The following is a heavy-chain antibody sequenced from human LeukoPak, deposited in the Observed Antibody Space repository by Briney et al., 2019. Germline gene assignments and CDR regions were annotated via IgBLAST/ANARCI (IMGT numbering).Heavy chain of an antibody. Sequence: SQTLSLTCTVSGGSFSSGDYYWSRIRRPPGKGLEWIGYIYYSGSTYYNPSLKSRVTISIDTSKNQFSLKLSSVTAADTAVYYCARDPGSYGDNVFSWGQGTLVTVSS. CDR3: ARDPGSYGDNVFS. V-gene: IGHV4-30-4*01. CDR1: GGSFSSGDYY. J-gene: IGHJ5*02. CDR2: IYYSGST. D-gene: IGHD4-17*01.